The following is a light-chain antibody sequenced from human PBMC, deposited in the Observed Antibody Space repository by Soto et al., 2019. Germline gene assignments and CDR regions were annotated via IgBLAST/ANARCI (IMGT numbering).Light chain of an antibody. V-gene: IGKV3-11*01. CDR2: EAY. J-gene: IGKJ5*01. CDR3: QQRHMWPIT. CDR1: QSFRGL. Sequence: EVMLTQDSVTLSLSPGQRSTLSCRASQSFRGLLAWYQQKPGQAPRLLIYEAYNRATGIPPRFSGSGSGTDFTLTISSLEPEDAAVYYCQQRHMWPITFGQGTRLEIK.